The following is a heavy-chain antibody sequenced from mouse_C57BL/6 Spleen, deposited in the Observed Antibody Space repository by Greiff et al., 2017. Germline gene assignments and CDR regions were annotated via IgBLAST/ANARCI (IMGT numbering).Heavy chain of an antibody. CDR2: ISSGSSTL. D-gene: IGHD1-2*01. Sequence: EVKVVESGGGLVKPGGSLKLSCAASGFTFSDYGMHWVRQAPEKGLEWVAYISSGSSTLYYADTVKGRFTISRDNAKNTLFLQMTSLRSEDTAMYYCARGATAYYFDYWGQGTTLTVSS. J-gene: IGHJ2*01. V-gene: IGHV5-17*01. CDR1: GFTFSDYG. CDR3: ARGATAYYFDY.